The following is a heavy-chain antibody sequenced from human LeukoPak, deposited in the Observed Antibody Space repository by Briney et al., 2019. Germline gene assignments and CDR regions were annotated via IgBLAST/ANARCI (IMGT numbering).Heavy chain of an antibody. CDR2: INPDTGDT. CDR3: ARDLAPYGGYSIPAY. D-gene: IGHD4-23*01. V-gene: IGHV1-2*02. Sequence: ASVKVSCKASGYTFTGYYIHWLRQAPGQGLEWVGWINPDTGDTRFAERFPGRVTLTRDTSLSSVYMELDSLTSDDSAVYLCARDLAPYGGYSIPAYWGQGTLVTVSS. CDR1: GYTFTGYY. J-gene: IGHJ4*02.